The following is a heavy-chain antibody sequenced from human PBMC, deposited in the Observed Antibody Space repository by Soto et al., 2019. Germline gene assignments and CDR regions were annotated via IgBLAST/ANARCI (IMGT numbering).Heavy chain of an antibody. CDR1: GASIRDGDYY. D-gene: IGHD4-17*01. CDR2: IDYTGGT. J-gene: IGHJ4*02. Sequence: SETLSLTCSVSGASIRDGDYYWSWLRQPPGKGPEWIGIIDYTGGTRYNPTLTGAVSMSVDTSANQFSLKVNFVTAADSAVYYCARVGYGDYGRGYYFDFWGPGILVTVSS. V-gene: IGHV4-30-4*01. CDR3: ARVGYGDYGRGYYFDF.